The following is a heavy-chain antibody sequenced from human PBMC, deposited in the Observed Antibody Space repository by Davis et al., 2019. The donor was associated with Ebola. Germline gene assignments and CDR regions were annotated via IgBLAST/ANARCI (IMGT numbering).Heavy chain of an antibody. D-gene: IGHD6-19*01. Sequence: SETLSLTCTVSGGSISSSSYYWGWIRQPPGKGLEWIGSIYYSGSTYYNPSLKSRVTISVDTSKNQFSLKLSPVTAADTAVYYCARQGSGWRNYGMDVWGQGTTVTVSS. J-gene: IGHJ6*02. V-gene: IGHV4-39*01. CDR3: ARQGSGWRNYGMDV. CDR2: IYYSGST. CDR1: GGSISSSSYY.